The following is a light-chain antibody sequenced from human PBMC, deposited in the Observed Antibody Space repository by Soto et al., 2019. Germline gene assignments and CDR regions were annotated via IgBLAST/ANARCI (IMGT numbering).Light chain of an antibody. J-gene: IGKJ1*01. V-gene: IGKV1-39*01. CDR1: QSISNN. CDR3: QQYGRSPA. Sequence: IHMTQSPSSLSAAVGDRVTIICRASQSISNNLNWYHQKPGKPPKLLIFAASTLQSGVPSRFSGGGSGTDFTLTISRLEPEDFAVYYCQQYGRSPAFGQGTKVDIK. CDR2: AAS.